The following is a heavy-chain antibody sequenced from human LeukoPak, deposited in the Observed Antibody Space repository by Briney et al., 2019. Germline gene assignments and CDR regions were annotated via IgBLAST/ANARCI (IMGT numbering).Heavy chain of an antibody. D-gene: IGHD3-22*01. J-gene: IGHJ3*02. CDR2: IHHSGST. Sequence: SETLSLTCTVSGYSISSGSYWGWIRQPPGKGLEWIGSIHHSGSTYYNPSLKSRVTISVDTSKNQFSLKLSSVTAADTAVYYCARDQRNYYDSSGDAFDIWGQGTMVTVSS. CDR1: GYSISSGSY. CDR3: ARDQRNYYDSSGDAFDI. V-gene: IGHV4-38-2*02.